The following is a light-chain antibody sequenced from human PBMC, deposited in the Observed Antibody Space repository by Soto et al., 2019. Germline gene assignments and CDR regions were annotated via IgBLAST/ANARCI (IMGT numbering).Light chain of an antibody. J-gene: IGKJ4*01. CDR3: QQYKTSLLT. CDR1: QSIDSW. Sequence: DIQMTPSPSTLSASVGDRVTIPCRASQSIDSWLAWYQQKPGKAPKLLMYDASSLESGVSSRFSGSGSGTEFTLIISSLQPDDFATYYCQQYKTSLLTFGGGTKVDIK. CDR2: DAS. V-gene: IGKV1-5*01.